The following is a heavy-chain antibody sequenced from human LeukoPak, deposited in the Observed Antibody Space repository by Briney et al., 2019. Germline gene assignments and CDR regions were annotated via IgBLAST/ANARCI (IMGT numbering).Heavy chain of an antibody. J-gene: IGHJ4*02. CDR1: EFIFSDYA. CDR2: IYKTTNPT. CDR3: ARFDGATNPGWYNVY. V-gene: IGHV3-23*05. Sequence: GRSLRLSCAASEFIFSDYATRWVRQAPGKGLEWVSTIYKTTNPTFYADSVKGRFTISRNNSKNTLYLQMNSLRTEDTAVYYCARFDGATNPGWYNVYWGQKILVTVSS. D-gene: IGHD6-19*01.